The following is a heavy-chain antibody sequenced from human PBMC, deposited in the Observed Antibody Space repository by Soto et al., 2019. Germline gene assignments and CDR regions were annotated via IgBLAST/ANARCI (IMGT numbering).Heavy chain of an antibody. CDR1: GGTFSSYT. D-gene: IGHD1-7*01. CDR2: IIPILGIA. V-gene: IGHV1-69*02. Sequence: GASVKVSCKASGGTFSSYTISWVRQAPGQGLEWMGRIIPILGIANYAQKFQGRVTITADKSTSTAYMELSSLRSEDTAVYYCASFKLELRSRKQKNFDYWGQGTLVTVSS. J-gene: IGHJ4*02. CDR3: ASFKLELRSRKQKNFDY.